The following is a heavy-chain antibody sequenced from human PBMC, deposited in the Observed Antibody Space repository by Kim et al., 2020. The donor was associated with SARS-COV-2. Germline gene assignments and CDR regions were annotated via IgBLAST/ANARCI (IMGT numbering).Heavy chain of an antibody. Sequence: ASVKVSCKASGYTFTSYGMNWVRQAPGQGLEWMGWINTNTGNPTYAQGFTGRFVFSLDTSVSTAYLEISSLKAEDTAVYYCARDPGSATIFGVVVISPTREGRDVWGQGTTVTLSS. D-gene: IGHD3-3*01. CDR3: ARDPGSATIFGVVVISPTREGRDV. CDR1: GYTFTSYG. J-gene: IGHJ6*02. V-gene: IGHV7-4-1*02. CDR2: INTNTGNP.